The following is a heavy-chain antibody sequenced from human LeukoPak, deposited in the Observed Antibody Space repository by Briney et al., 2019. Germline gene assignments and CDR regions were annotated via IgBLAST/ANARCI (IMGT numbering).Heavy chain of an antibody. CDR2: IKSDGST. V-gene: IGHV3-74*01. J-gene: IGHJ1*01. Sequence: QTGGSLRLSCAASGFTFSSYWMHWVRQAPGKGLVWVSRIKSDGSTNYADSVKGRFTISRDNAKNTLSLQMNSLRAEDTGVYYCARAPSEIGGYYPEYFRHWGQGTVITVSS. D-gene: IGHD3-22*01. CDR3: ARAPSEIGGYYPEYFRH. CDR1: GFTFSSYW.